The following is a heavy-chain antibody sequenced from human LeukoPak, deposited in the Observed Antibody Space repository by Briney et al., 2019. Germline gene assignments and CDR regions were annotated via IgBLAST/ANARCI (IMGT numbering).Heavy chain of an antibody. J-gene: IGHJ4*02. V-gene: IGHV3-23*01. CDR2: ISGSGLST. CDR3: AKRSGSGEYYFDY. D-gene: IGHD3-10*01. Sequence: GGSLRLSCAASGFTLNSYAMRCVREARGKGLECVSGISGSGLSTYYADSVKGRFTISRDNSKHMLSLQMNSLRAEDTAVYYCAKRSGSGEYYFDYWRQGTLVTVSS. CDR1: GFTLNSYA.